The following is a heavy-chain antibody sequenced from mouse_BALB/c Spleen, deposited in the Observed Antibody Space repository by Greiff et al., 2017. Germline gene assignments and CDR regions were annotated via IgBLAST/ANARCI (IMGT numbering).Heavy chain of an antibody. V-gene: IGHV1-39*01. J-gene: IGHJ2*01. Sequence: VQLQQTGPELVKPGASVKISCKASGYSFTDYIMLWVKQSHGKSLEWIGNINPYYGSTSYNLKFKGKATLTVDKSSSTAYMQLNSLTSEDSAVYYCARERDVNYFDYWGQGTTLTVSS. D-gene: IGHD3-3*01. CDR3: ARERDVNYFDY. CDR2: INPYYGST. CDR1: GYSFTDYI.